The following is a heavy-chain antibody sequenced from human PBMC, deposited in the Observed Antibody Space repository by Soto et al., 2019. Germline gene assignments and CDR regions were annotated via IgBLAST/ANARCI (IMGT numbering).Heavy chain of an antibody. D-gene: IGHD2-8*01. CDR3: ATDQCTNGVCYPYYFYGMDV. J-gene: IGHJ6*02. Sequence: GGSLRLSCAASGFTFSSYDMHWVRQSPANVWEXVAVISYDGSNNFYADSVKGRFTISRDNSKNTLYLQMRSLRAEDTAVYYCATDQCTNGVCYPYYFYGMDVWGQGTTVTVSS. V-gene: IGHV3-30-3*01. CDR2: ISYDGSNN. CDR1: GFTFSSYD.